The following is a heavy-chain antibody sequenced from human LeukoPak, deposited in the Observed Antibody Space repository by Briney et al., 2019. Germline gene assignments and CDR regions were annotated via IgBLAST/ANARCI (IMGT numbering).Heavy chain of an antibody. CDR1: GYSISSGYY. CDR2: IYHSGST. D-gene: IGHD1-14*01. CDR3: ATNQEDFGPDY. J-gene: IGHJ4*02. V-gene: IGHV4-38-2*02. Sequence: SSETLSLTCTVSGYSISSGYYWGWIRQPPGKGLEWIGSIYHSGSTYYNPSLKSRVTTSVDTSKNQFSLKLSSVTAADTAVYYCATNQEDFGPDYWGQGTLVTVSS.